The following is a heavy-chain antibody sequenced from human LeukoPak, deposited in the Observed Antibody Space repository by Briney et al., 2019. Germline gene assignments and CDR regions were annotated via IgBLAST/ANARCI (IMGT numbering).Heavy chain of an antibody. J-gene: IGHJ6*03. D-gene: IGHD3-3*01. Sequence: SVKVSCKASGGTFSSYAISWVRQAPGQGLEWMGGIIPIFGTANYAQKLQGRVTITADESTSTAYMELSSLRSEDTAVYYCARDRHDFWSGPRHYYYYYMDVWGKGTTVTVSS. V-gene: IGHV1-69*13. CDR2: IIPIFGTA. CDR1: GGTFSSYA. CDR3: ARDRHDFWSGPRHYYYYYMDV.